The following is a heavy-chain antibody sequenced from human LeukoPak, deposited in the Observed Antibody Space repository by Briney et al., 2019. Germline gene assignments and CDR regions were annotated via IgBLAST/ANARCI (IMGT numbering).Heavy chain of an antibody. J-gene: IGHJ6*03. D-gene: IGHD3-10*01. CDR1: GGTFSSYA. V-gene: IGHV1-69*13. CDR3: ARDSRSGSYYNPYSYYMDV. Sequence: SVKVSCKASGGTFSSYAISWVRQAPGQGLECMGGSIPIFGTANYAQKFQGRVTITADESTSTAYMELSSLRSEDTAVYYCARDSRSGSYYNPYSYYMDVWGKGTTVTVSS. CDR2: SIPIFGTA.